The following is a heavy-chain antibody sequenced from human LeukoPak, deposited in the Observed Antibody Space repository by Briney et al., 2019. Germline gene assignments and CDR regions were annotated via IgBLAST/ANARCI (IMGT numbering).Heavy chain of an antibody. J-gene: IGHJ4*02. D-gene: IGHD3-10*01. CDR1: GFTFSSYS. Sequence: GGSLRLSCAASGFTFSSYSFNWVRQAPGKGLEWVSYISSSSSITYYADSVKGRFTTSRDNAKNSLYLQMNSLRHEDTAVYYCERFAGEDYWGQGTLVTVSS. V-gene: IGHV3-48*02. CDR3: ERFAGEDY. CDR2: ISSSSSIT.